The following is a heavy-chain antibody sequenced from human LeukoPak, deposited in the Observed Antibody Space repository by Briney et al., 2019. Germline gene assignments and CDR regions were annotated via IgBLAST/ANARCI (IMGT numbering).Heavy chain of an antibody. D-gene: IGHD6-6*01. CDR2: IIPIFGTA. CDR3: ARAVTSIAARLGYYYYMDV. CDR1: GGTFISYA. Sequence: SVKVSCKASGGTFISYAISWVRQAPGQGLEWMGGIIPIFGTANYAQKFQGRVTITADKSTSTAYMELSSLRSEDTAVYYCARAVTSIAARLGYYYYMDVWGKGTTVTVSS. V-gene: IGHV1-69*06. J-gene: IGHJ6*03.